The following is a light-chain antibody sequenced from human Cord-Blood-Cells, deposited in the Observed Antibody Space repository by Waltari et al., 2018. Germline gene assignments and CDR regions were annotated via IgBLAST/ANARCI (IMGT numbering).Light chain of an antibody. Sequence: DIQMTKSPSSLSASVGHRVTITCRASQSISSYLNWYQQKPGKAPKRLIYAASSLQSGVPSRFSGSGSGTDFTLTISSLQPEDFATYYCQQSYSTPLTFGGGTKVEIK. CDR3: QQSYSTPLT. V-gene: IGKV1-39*01. CDR1: QSISSY. J-gene: IGKJ4*01. CDR2: AAS.